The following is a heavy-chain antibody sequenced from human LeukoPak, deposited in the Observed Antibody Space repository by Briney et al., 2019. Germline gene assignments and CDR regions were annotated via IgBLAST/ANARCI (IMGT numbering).Heavy chain of an antibody. J-gene: IGHJ3*01. Sequence: SVKXSCKASGYTFTGYYMYWVRQAPGQGLEWMGWINPNSGGTNYAQKFQGRVTMTRDTSISTAYMELSRLRADDTAVYYCARWGIGDLRNTFDLWGHGTMVTVSS. D-gene: IGHD3-10*01. CDR3: ARWGIGDLRNTFDL. CDR2: INPNSGGT. V-gene: IGHV1-2*02. CDR1: GYTFTGYY.